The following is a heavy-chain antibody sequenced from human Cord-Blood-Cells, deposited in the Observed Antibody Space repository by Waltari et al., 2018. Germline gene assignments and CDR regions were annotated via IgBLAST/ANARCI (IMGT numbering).Heavy chain of an antibody. D-gene: IGHD6-6*01. CDR1: GFTFGDYA. V-gene: IGHV3-49*04. Sequence: EVQLVESGGGLVQPGRSLRLSCTASGFTFGDYAMSLVRQAPGKGLEWVGFIRSKVYGGTTEYAASVKGRFTISRDDSKSIAYLQMNSLKTEDTAVYYCTRDGDIAAHVDYWGQGTLVTVSS. J-gene: IGHJ4*02. CDR2: IRSKVYGGTT. CDR3: TRDGDIAAHVDY.